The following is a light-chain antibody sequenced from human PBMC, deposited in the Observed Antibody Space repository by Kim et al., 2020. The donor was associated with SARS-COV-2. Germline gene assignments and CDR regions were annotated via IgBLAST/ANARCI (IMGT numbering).Light chain of an antibody. J-gene: IGLJ3*02. Sequence: QSALTQPRSVSGSPGQPVTISCTGTSSDVGGYNYVSWYQQHPGKVPKVMIYDVSERPSGVPDRFSGSKSGNTASLTISGLQAEDEADYYCCSYAGSYTWVFGGGTKLTVL. V-gene: IGLV2-11*01. CDR1: SSDVGGYNY. CDR3: CSYAGSYTWV. CDR2: DVS.